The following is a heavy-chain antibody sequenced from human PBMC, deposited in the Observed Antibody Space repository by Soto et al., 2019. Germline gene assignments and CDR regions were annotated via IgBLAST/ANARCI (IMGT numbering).Heavy chain of an antibody. CDR2: FDPEDGET. CDR3: ATGFNRGCSGGSCYSGWWFDP. D-gene: IGHD2-15*01. CDR1: GYTLTELS. Sequence: ASVKVSCKVSGYTLTELSMHWVLQAPGKGLEWMGGFDPEDGETIYAQKFQGRVTMTEDTSTDTAYMELSSLRSEDTAVYYCATGFNRGCSGGSCYSGWWFDPWGQGTLVTVSS. J-gene: IGHJ5*02. V-gene: IGHV1-24*01.